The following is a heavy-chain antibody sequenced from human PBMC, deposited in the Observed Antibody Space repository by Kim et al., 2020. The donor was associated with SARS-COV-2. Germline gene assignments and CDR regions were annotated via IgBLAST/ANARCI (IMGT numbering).Heavy chain of an antibody. Sequence: SETLSLTCTVSGGSISSYYWSWIRQPPGRGLEWIGYIYYSGSTNYNPSLKSRVTISVDTSKNQFSLKLSSVTAADTAVYYCASTGYSSGWLPFDYWGQGILVTVSS. V-gene: IGHV4-59*08. D-gene: IGHD6-19*01. CDR3: ASTGYSSGWLPFDY. CDR2: IYYSGST. J-gene: IGHJ4*02. CDR1: GGSISSYY.